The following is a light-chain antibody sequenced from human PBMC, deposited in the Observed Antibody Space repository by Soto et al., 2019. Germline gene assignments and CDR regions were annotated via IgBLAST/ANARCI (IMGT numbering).Light chain of an antibody. CDR3: QQYGSSGT. V-gene: IGKV3-20*01. Sequence: EIVLTQSPGTLSLSPGERATLSCRASQSVSNNYLAWYQQKPGQAPRLLFYGASNRATGIPARFSGSGSGTDFTLTISRLEPEDFAVYYCQQYGSSGTFGQGTKVEIK. CDR2: GAS. CDR1: QSVSNNY. J-gene: IGKJ1*01.